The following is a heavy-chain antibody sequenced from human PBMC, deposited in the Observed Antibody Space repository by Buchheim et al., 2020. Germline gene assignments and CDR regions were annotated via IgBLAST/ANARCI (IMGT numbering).Heavy chain of an antibody. J-gene: IGHJ5*02. D-gene: IGHD3-22*01. CDR2: INSDGSST. V-gene: IGHV3-74*01. CDR3: ARDRRCSYYYDSSSPNWFDP. CDR1: GFTFSSYW. Sequence: EVQLVESGGGLVQPGGSLRRSCAASGFTFSSYWMHWVRQAPGKGLVWVSRINSDGSSTSYADSVKGRFTISRDNAKHTLYLHMNSLRAEDTSVYYCARDRRCSYYYDSSSPNWFDPWGKGT.